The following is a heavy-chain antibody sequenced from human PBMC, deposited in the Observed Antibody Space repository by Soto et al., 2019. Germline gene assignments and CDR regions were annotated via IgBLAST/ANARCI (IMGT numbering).Heavy chain of an antibody. Sequence: QLQLQESGPGLVKPSETLSLTCTVSGGSITSGSYYWGWIRQPPGKGLEWIGSIYYSGSTFYNPSLKGRVTISVDTSKSHFALKLNSVTAADTAVYYCARMLEYCGGDCSPLDFWGQGTLITVSS. CDR1: GGSITSGSYY. CDR3: ARMLEYCGGDCSPLDF. V-gene: IGHV4-39*02. D-gene: IGHD2-21*02. CDR2: IYYSGST. J-gene: IGHJ4*02.